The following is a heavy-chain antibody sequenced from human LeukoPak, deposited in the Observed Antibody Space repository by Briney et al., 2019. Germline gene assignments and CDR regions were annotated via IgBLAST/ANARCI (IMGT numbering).Heavy chain of an antibody. CDR1: GFSLSTSGVG. CDR2: IYWDDDK. CDR3: AHVDSSGYYLLFDY. V-gene: IGHV2-5*02. J-gene: IGHJ4*02. Sequence: VSGPTLVNPTQTLTLTCTFSGFSLSTSGVGVGWIRQPPGKALKWLALIYWDDDKRYSPSLKSRLTITKDTSKNQVVLTMTNMDPVDTAKYYCAHVDSSGYYLLFDYWGQGTLVTVSS. D-gene: IGHD3-22*01.